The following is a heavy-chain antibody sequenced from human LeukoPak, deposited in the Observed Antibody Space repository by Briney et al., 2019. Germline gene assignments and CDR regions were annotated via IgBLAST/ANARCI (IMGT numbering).Heavy chain of an antibody. J-gene: IGHJ4*02. CDR3: VRHNNYALDY. CDR1: GYSFTSYW. CDR2: IFPGNSDT. V-gene: IGHV5-51*01. Sequence: GESLKISCKGSGYSFTSYWIGWARQMPGKGPEWMAIIFPGNSDTRYSPSFQGQVTISADKSISTAYLQWRGLKASDTAMYYCVRHNNYALDYWGQGTLVTVSS. D-gene: IGHD5-18*01.